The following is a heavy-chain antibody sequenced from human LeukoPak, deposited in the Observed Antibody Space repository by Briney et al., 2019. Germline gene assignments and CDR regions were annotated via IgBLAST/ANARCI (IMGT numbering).Heavy chain of an antibody. J-gene: IGHJ4*02. CDR1: GYTFTSYG. Sequence: ASVKVSCTASGYTFTSYGISWVRQAPGQGLEWMGWISAYNGNTNYAQKLQGRVTMTTDTSMSTAYMELRSLRSDDTAVYYCARDGSSWPETHDPFDYWGQGTLVTVSS. CDR2: ISAYNGNT. CDR3: ARDGSSWPETHDPFDY. V-gene: IGHV1-18*01. D-gene: IGHD6-13*01.